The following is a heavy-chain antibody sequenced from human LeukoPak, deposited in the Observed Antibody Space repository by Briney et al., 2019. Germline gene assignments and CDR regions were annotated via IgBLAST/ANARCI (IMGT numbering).Heavy chain of an antibody. CDR1: GYTFTSYA. CDR2: TNAGNGNT. J-gene: IGHJ4*02. Sequence: GASVKVSCTASGYTFTSYAMHWVRQAPGQRLEWMGWTNAGNGNTKYSQKFQGRVTITRDTSASTAYMELSSLRSEDTAVYYCARGAEYSSSYNLGYWGQGTLVTVSS. CDR3: ARGAEYSSSYNLGY. D-gene: IGHD6-6*01. V-gene: IGHV1-3*01.